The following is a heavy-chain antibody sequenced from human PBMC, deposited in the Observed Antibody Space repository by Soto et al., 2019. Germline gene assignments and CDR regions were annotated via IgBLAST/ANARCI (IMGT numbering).Heavy chain of an antibody. CDR2: IKSDGSST. CDR3: ERGAQNYYYFDY. V-gene: IGHV3-74*01. Sequence: EVQLVESGGGLVQPGGSLRLSCASSGFTFSSYWIHWVRQAPGKGLVWLSRIKSDGSSTNYADSVKGRFTDSRDNAKNTLSLQVTSLRAEDKAVYYCERGAQNYYYFDYWGQGTLVTVSS. J-gene: IGHJ4*02. CDR1: GFTFSSYW. D-gene: IGHD1-7*01.